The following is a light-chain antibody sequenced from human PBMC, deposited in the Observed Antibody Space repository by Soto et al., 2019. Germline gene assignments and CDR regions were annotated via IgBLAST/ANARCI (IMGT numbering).Light chain of an antibody. CDR1: QSVSSNF. Sequence: EIVLTQSPGTLSLSPGERATLSCRASQSVSSNFLAWYQQKPGQAPRLLIYGASTRATGIPDRFSGSGSGTDFTLTISRLEPEDFAVYYCQQYGGSPGLFTFGPGTKVD. J-gene: IGKJ3*01. V-gene: IGKV3-20*01. CDR2: GAS. CDR3: QQYGGSPGLFT.